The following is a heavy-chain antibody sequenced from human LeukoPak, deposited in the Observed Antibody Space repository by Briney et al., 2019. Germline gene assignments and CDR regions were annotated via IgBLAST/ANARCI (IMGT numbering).Heavy chain of an antibody. CDR2: ISGSGGST. Sequence: GGSLRLSCAASGFTFSSYAMSWVRQAPGKGLEWVSAISGSGGSTYYADSVKGRFTISRDNSKNTLYLQMNSLRAEGTAVYYCAKDGYGPYYFDYWGQGTLVTVSS. CDR1: GFTFSSYA. D-gene: IGHD5-18*01. V-gene: IGHV3-23*01. J-gene: IGHJ4*02. CDR3: AKDGYGPYYFDY.